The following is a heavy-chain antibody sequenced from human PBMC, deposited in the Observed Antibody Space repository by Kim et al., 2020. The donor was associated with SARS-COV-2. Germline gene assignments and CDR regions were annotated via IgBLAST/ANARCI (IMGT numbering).Heavy chain of an antibody. D-gene: IGHD3-16*01. CDR1: GGSISGGDFA. V-gene: IGHV4-30-2*01. J-gene: IGHJ3*01. Sequence: SETLSLTCAVSGGSISGGDFAWSWIRQRPGKGLEWMGYIYHTGATYYSPSLESRVTISVDKSENQFSLTLRSLTAADTAAYYCATAKIRLGEYRVGAFDVWGQGTQVTVSS. CDR3: ATAKIRLGEYRVGAFDV. CDR2: IYHTGAT.